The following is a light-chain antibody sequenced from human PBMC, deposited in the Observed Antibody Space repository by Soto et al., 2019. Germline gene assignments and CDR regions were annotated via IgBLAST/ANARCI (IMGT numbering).Light chain of an antibody. CDR3: QQRSSWPRT. Sequence: EIVVTQSPVTLSLSPGERATLSCRASQSVSSYLAWYQQKPGQAPRLLIYGASYRAAGIPARFSGSGSGTDFALTISNLETEDFAVYYCQQRSSWPRTFGQGTKVDIK. CDR1: QSVSSY. V-gene: IGKV3-11*01. CDR2: GAS. J-gene: IGKJ1*01.